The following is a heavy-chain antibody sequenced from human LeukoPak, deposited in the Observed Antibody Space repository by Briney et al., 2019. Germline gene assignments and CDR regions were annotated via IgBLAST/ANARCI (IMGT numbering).Heavy chain of an antibody. CDR2: FYHGGST. D-gene: IGHD2-15*01. V-gene: IGHV4-38-2*02. CDR3: ARGGPLLPDWFDP. CDR1: GYSISTGYY. J-gene: IGHJ5*02. Sequence: SETLSLTCTVSGYSISTGYYWDWIRQPPGKGLEWIGTFYHGGSTYYNPSLKSRVTIAVDTSKNQFSLKLSSVTAADTAVYHCARGGPLLPDWFDPWGQGTLVTVSS.